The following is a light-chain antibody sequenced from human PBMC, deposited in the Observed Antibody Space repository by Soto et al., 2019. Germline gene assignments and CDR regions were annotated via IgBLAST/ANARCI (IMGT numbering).Light chain of an antibody. CDR1: QTVTGNY. Sequence: PGDSATLSCRASQTVTGNYLAWYHQKPGQAPRLLIHSASSRATGIPDRFSASGTGTDFTLTISRLEPEDSAVYYCQQRSNWPITFGQGTRLEIK. V-gene: IGKV3D-20*02. J-gene: IGKJ5*01. CDR2: SAS. CDR3: QQRSNWPIT.